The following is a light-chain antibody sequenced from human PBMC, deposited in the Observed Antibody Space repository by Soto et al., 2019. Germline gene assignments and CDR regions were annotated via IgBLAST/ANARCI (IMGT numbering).Light chain of an antibody. J-gene: IGLJ1*01. Sequence: QSVLTQPASVSGSPGQSSTISCTGTSSDVGGYNYVSWYQQHPGKAPKLMIYDVSNRPSGVSNRFSGSKSGNTASLTISGLQAEDEADYYCSSYTSSSTLEVFGTRTKVTVL. CDR1: SSDVGGYNY. V-gene: IGLV2-14*01. CDR3: SSYTSSSTLEV. CDR2: DVS.